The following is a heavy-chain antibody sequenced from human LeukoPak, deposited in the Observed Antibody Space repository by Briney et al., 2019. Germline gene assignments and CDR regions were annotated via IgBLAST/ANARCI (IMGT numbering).Heavy chain of an antibody. CDR1: GFTFSSYW. CDR2: IKQDGSEK. J-gene: IGHJ3*02. Sequence: GGSLRLSCAASGFTFSSYWMSWVRQAPGKGLEWVANIKQDGSEKYYVDSVKGRFTISRDNAKNSLYLQMNSLRAEDTAVYYCARAVRSSGWEHDALDIWGQGTMITVSS. V-gene: IGHV3-7*03. D-gene: IGHD6-19*01. CDR3: ARAVRSSGWEHDALDI.